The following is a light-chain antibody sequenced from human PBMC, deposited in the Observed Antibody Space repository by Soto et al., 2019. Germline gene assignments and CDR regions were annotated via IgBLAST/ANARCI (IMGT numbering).Light chain of an antibody. J-gene: IGKJ2*01. CDR2: DPS. Sequence: DIQMTQFPSTLSASVGDRVTITFRASQTTNTWLAWYQQQPGTAPKLLIYDPSSLEGGVPSRFSASGSGTDCPLSICRLRPDDLSSYYCHQYISYPYTLAQGPKLQIQ. CDR1: QTTNTW. CDR3: HQYISYPYT. V-gene: IGKV1-5*01.